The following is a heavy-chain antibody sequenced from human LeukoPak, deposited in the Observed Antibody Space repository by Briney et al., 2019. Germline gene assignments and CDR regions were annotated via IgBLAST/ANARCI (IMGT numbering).Heavy chain of an antibody. CDR2: ICYSGST. Sequence: PSETLSLTCTVSGGSISSGDYYWSWIRQPPGKGLEWIGYICYSGSTYHNPSLKSRVTISVDTSKNQFSLKLSSVTAADTAVYYCARVGSGWYYFDSWGQGTLVTVSS. J-gene: IGHJ4*02. D-gene: IGHD6-19*01. CDR3: ARVGSGWYYFDS. CDR1: GGSISSGDYY. V-gene: IGHV4-30-4*08.